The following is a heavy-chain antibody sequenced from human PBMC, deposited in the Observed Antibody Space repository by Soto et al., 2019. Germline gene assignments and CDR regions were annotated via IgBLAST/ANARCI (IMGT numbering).Heavy chain of an antibody. Sequence: QVQLQQWGAGLLKPSETLSLTCAVYGGSFSGYYWSWIRQPPGKGLEWIGEINHSGSTNYNPSLKSRVTISVDPHKSQFXLKLSSVTAADTAVYYCARGHRPKGYSYYYYGMDVWGQGTTVTVSS. V-gene: IGHV4-34*01. J-gene: IGHJ6*02. CDR3: ARGHRPKGYSYYYYGMDV. CDR2: INHSGST. CDR1: GGSFSGYY.